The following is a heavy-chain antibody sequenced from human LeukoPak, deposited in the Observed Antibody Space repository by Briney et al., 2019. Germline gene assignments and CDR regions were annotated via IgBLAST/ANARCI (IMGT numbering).Heavy chain of an antibody. V-gene: IGHV3-7*01. CDR2: IKQDGSEK. CDR3: ARSGYSYGPGRDAFDI. D-gene: IGHD5-18*01. J-gene: IGHJ3*02. Sequence: GGSLRLSCAASGFTFSSYAMNWVRQAPGKGLEWVAYIKQDGSEKYYVDSVKGRFTISRDNARNSLYLQMNSLRAEDTAVYYCARSGYSYGPGRDAFDIWGQGTMVTVSS. CDR1: GFTFSSYA.